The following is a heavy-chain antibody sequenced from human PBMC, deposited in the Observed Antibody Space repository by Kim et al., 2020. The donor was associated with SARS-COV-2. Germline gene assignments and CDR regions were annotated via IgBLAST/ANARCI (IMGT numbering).Heavy chain of an antibody. CDR2: IWYDGSNE. J-gene: IGHJ6*02. V-gene: IGHV3-33*01. CDR3: ARESNQDNFHHGMGA. D-gene: IGHD1-1*01. Sequence: SLRLSCAASGFTFSSYGMHWVRQAPGKGLEWVAVIWYDGSNEYYADSVKGRFTISRDNSKNTLYLQMNSLRAGDTAAYYCARESNQDNFHHGMGAWGQ. CDR1: GFTFSSYG.